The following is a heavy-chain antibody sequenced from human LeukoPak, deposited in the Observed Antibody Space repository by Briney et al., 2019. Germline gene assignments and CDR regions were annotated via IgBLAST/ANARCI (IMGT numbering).Heavy chain of an antibody. CDR3: ARDKGNYDFVRRKNYYYMDV. CDR1: GFTFSSYS. J-gene: IGHJ6*03. D-gene: IGHD3/OR15-3a*01. CDR2: ISSSSSSYI. V-gene: IGHV3-21*01. Sequence: GGSLRLSCAASGFTFSSYSMNWVRQAPGKGLEWVSSISSSSSSYIYYVDSVKGRFTISRDNAKNSLYLQMNSLRAEDTAVYYCARDKGNYDFVRRKNYYYMDVWGKGTAVTITS.